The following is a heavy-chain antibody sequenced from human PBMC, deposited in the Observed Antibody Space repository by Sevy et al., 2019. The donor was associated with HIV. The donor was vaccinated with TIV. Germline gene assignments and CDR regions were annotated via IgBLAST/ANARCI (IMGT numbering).Heavy chain of an antibody. J-gene: IGHJ6*02. CDR3: ARDGYCSGGSCYPNYYYGMDV. CDR1: GYTFTCYG. V-gene: IGHV1-18*01. Sequence: ASVKVSCKASGYTFTCYGISWVRQAPGQGLEWMGWISAYNGNTNYAQKLQGRVTMTTDTSTSTAYMELRSLRSDDTAVYYCARDGYCSGGSCYPNYYYGMDVWGQGTTVTVSS. D-gene: IGHD2-15*01. CDR2: ISAYNGNT.